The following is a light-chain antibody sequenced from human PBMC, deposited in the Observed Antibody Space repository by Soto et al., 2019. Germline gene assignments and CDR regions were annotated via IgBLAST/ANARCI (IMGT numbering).Light chain of an antibody. CDR3: SSYTSTRTNV. CDR2: EIS. V-gene: IGLV2-14*01. J-gene: IGLJ1*01. CDR1: SSDVGGYNY. Sequence: QSALTQPASVSGSPGQSITISCTGTSSDVGGYNYVSWYQQHPGKAPKLMIYEISNRPSGVSSRFSGSRSGNTASLTVSGLPAEDEADYYCSSYTSTRTNVFGTGTKVTVL.